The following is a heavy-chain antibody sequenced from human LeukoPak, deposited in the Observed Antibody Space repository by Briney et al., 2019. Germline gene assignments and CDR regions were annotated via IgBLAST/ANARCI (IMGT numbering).Heavy chain of an antibody. CDR1: GFTFSSYA. V-gene: IGHV3-30*01. J-gene: IGHJ4*02. CDR3: ARGSDSSGYYYIAH. D-gene: IGHD3-22*01. Sequence: GGSLRLSCAASGFTFSSYAMHWIRQAPGKGLEWVAVISYDGSNKYYADSVKGRFTISRDNSKNTLYLQMNSLRAEDTAVYYCARGSDSSGYYYIAHWGQGTLVTVSS. CDR2: ISYDGSNK.